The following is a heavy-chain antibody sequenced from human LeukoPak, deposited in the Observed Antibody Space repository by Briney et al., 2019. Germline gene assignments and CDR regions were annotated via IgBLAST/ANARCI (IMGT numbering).Heavy chain of an antibody. CDR3: AELGITMIGGV. D-gene: IGHD3-10*02. CDR1: GFTFSSYE. V-gene: IGHV3-48*03. J-gene: IGHJ6*04. CDR2: ISSSGSTV. Sequence: GGSLRLSCAASGFTFSSYEMNWVRQAPGKGLEWVSYISSSGSTVYYADSVKGRFTISRDNAKNSLYLQMNSLRAEDTAVYYCAELGITMIGGVWGKGTTVTVSS.